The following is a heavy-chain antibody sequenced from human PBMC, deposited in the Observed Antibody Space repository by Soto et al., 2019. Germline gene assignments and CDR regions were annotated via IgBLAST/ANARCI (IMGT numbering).Heavy chain of an antibody. D-gene: IGHD7-27*01. Sequence: EVPLVESGGGLVQPGGSLRLSCEASGLTFSTYWMSWVRQAPGKGLEWVAIIKPDGSENYYVDSVKGRFTSSRGNDKPSLYLQINSLRAEDTAVYSCARYSPTWGWLDPWGQGTLVTVS. CDR3: ARYSPTWGWLDP. J-gene: IGHJ5*02. CDR2: IKPDGSEN. V-gene: IGHV3-7*01. CDR1: GLTFSTYW.